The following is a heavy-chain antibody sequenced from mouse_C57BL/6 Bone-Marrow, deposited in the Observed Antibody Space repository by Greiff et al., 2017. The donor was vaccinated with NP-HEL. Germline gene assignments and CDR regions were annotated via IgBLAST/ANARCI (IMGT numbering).Heavy chain of an antibody. V-gene: IGHV7-3*01. Sequence: EVMLVESGGGLVQPGGSLSLSCAASGFTFTDYYMSWVRQPPGKALEWLGFIRNKDNGSTTDYSSSVKGRFTISRDTSQSILYLHMLALRAAATATYYWAGSIYYDYADDPFYAMDYGGRGTAVTVSS. D-gene: IGHD2-4*01. CDR1: GFTFTDYY. CDR2: IRNKDNGSTT. CDR3: AGSIYYDYADDPFYAMDY. J-gene: IGHJ4*01.